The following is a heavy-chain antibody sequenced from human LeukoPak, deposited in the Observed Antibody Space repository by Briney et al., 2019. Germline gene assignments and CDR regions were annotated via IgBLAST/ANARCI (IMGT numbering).Heavy chain of an antibody. V-gene: IGHV3-48*02. J-gene: IGHJ3*02. CDR1: GFTFATSP. D-gene: IGHD6-25*01. CDR2: ITNSIDDI. Sequence: GGPLRLSCVASGFTFATSPMDWVRKTPGKGLECVSFITNSIDDISYSDSVRGRVTISRNNAKKSLYLQMNDLRDEDTAVYFCARGRNHAFDIWGQGTVVTVSS. CDR3: ARGRNHAFDI.